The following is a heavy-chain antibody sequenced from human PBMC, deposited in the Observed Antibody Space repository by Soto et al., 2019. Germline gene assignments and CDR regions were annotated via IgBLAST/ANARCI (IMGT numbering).Heavy chain of an antibody. CDR1: GFTLDDYA. J-gene: IGHJ4*02. CDR3: AKGEIYDILTGSTDY. Sequence: EVQLVESGGGLVQPGRSLRLSCAASGFTLDDYAMHWGRQAPGKGLEWVSGISWNSGSIGYADSVKGRFTISRDNAKNSLYLQMNSLRAEDTALYYCAKGEIYDILTGSTDYWGQGTLVTVSS. V-gene: IGHV3-9*01. CDR2: ISWNSGSI. D-gene: IGHD3-9*01.